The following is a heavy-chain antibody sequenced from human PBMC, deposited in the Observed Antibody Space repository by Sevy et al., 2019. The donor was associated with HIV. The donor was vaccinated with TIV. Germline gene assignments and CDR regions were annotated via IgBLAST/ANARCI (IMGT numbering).Heavy chain of an antibody. CDR3: ARVVAYCTGGTCFPGYYYGMDV. Sequence: GGSLRLSCAASGFTFSSYNMNWVRQAPGKGLEWVSSISSSSSIYYADSVRGRFTISGDKAKNSLYLQMNSLRAEDTALYYCARVVAYCTGGTCFPGYYYGMDVWGQGTTVTVSS. V-gene: IGHV3-21*01. CDR2: ISSSSSI. J-gene: IGHJ6*02. D-gene: IGHD2-15*01. CDR1: GFTFSSYN.